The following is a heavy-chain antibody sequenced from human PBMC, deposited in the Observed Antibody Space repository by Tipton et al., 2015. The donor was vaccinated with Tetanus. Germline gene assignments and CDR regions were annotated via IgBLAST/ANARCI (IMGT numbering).Heavy chain of an antibody. V-gene: IGHV4-59*08. CDR3: ARHAGAGATIWGTDY. D-gene: IGHD3-9*01. J-gene: IGHJ4*02. CDR1: GGSINNYY. Sequence: GSLRLSCTVSGGSINNYYWSWIRQPPGKGLEWIGYISYSGSTNSNPSLKSRVTISVDASKNQFSLELTSVTAADTAVYYCARHAGAGATIWGTDYWGQGTLVTVSS. CDR2: ISYSGST.